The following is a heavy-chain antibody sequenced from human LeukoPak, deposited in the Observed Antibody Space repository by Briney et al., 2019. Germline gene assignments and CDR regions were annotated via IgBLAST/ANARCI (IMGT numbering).Heavy chain of an antibody. D-gene: IGHD2-8*02. CDR3: ARQKIFCTGGVCEEAWDY. Sequence: ASVKVSCKASVGTFSSYAISWVRQAPGQGLEWMGRIIPILGIANYAQKFKGRVTITADKSTSTAYMELSSLRSEDTAVYYCARQKIFCTGGVCEEAWDYWGQGTLVTVSS. CDR2: IIPILGIA. CDR1: VGTFSSYA. V-gene: IGHV1-69*04. J-gene: IGHJ4*02.